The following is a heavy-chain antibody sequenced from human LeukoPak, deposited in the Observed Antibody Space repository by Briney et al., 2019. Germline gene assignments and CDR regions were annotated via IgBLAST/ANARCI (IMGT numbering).Heavy chain of an antibody. CDR1: GGSFSGYY. J-gene: IGHJ4*02. V-gene: IGHV4-34*01. D-gene: IGHD6-19*01. Sequence: SETLSLTCAVYGGSFSGYYWSWIRQPPGKGLEWIGEINHSGSTNYNPSLKSRVTISVDTSENQFSLKLSSVTAADTAVYYCARGSRIAVAFFDYWGQGTLVTVSS. CDR2: INHSGST. CDR3: ARGSRIAVAFFDY.